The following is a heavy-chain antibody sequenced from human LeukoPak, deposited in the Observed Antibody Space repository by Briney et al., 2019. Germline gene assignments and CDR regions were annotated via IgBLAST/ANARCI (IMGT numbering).Heavy chain of an antibody. J-gene: IGHJ3*02. CDR3: ARDRTYCSGGRCYDLFDI. D-gene: IGHD2-15*01. V-gene: IGHV3-7*01. CDR2: INRDGSEK. Sequence: PGGSLRLSCVASGFSFSTYWMSWVRQAPGEGLEWVANINRDGSEKNHVDSVKGRFIISRDNAKNSLYLQMDSLRAEDTAVYYCARDRTYCSGGRCYDLFDIWGQGTMVTVSS. CDR1: GFSFSTYW.